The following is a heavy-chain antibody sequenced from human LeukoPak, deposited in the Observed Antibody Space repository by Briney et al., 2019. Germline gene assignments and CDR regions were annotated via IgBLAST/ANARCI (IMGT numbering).Heavy chain of an antibody. CDR3: AKDFKPDGRWDIDD. D-gene: IGHD1-26*01. CDR2: ILQSGSTT. Sequence: GGSLRLSCVASGFAFSRFRMNWVRPAPGKGLEWVSSILQSGSTTYYAASVKGRFTVSRDNTKNTVDLQMSSLGVQDTAIYYCAKDFKPDGRWDIDDWGEG. J-gene: IGHJ4*02. V-gene: IGHV3-23*01. CDR1: GFAFSRFR.